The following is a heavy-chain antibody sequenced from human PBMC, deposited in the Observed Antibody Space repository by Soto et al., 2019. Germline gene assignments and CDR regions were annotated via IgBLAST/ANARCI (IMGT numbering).Heavy chain of an antibody. CDR3: AKDCAHGWPSSGMGV. D-gene: IGHD2-2*01. CDR1: GFGFSSYG. CDR2: KSDDGGKK. V-gene: IGHV3-30*18. J-gene: IGHJ6*02. Sequence: PGGSLRLSCAASGFGFSSYGMHWVRQAPGKGLEWLAVKSDDGGKKHYADSVKGRFTISRDNSKNMLYLQMDSLRVEDTAVYYCAKDCAHGWPSSGMGVWGQGTTGSVSS.